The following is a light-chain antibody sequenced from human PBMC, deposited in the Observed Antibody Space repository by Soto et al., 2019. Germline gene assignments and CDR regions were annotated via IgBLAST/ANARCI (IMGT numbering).Light chain of an antibody. CDR1: SSNIEVNT. CDR3: AAWDGRLNGNWV. Sequence: QSVLAQPPSASGTPGQRVTISCSGSSSNIEVNTVSWYQQLPGTAPKLLIYSNHQRPSGVPDRFSGSKSGTSASLAISGLQSEDEADYYCAAWDGRLNGNWVFGGGTQLTVL. J-gene: IGLJ3*02. CDR2: SNH. V-gene: IGLV1-44*01.